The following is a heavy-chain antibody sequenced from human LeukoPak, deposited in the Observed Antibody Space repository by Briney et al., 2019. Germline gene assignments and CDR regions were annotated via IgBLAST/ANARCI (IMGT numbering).Heavy chain of an antibody. V-gene: IGHV3-23*01. D-gene: IGHD1-26*01. CDR1: GFTFSSHG. J-gene: IGHJ4*02. CDR2: ISGSGGIA. Sequence: GGSLRFSCAASGFTFSSHGMSWVRQAPGKGLEWVSTISGSGGIAYYADSVKGRFTISRDNSKNTLYLQMNSLRAADTAVYYCAKDHEWELLRVDYWGQGTLVTVSS. CDR3: AKDHEWELLRVDY.